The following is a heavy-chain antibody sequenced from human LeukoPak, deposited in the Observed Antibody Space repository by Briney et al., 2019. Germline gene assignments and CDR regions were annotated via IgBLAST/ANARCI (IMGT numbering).Heavy chain of an antibody. D-gene: IGHD3-10*01. Sequence: TPSETLSLTCAVYGGSFSGYYWSWIRQPPGKGLEWIGEINHSGSTNYNPSLKSRVTISVDTSKNQFSLKLSSVTAADTAVYYCARGRITMVRGVIITPNFDYWGQGTLVTVSS. CDR3: ARGRITMVRGVIITPNFDY. CDR1: GGSFSGYY. CDR2: INHSGST. V-gene: IGHV4-34*01. J-gene: IGHJ4*02.